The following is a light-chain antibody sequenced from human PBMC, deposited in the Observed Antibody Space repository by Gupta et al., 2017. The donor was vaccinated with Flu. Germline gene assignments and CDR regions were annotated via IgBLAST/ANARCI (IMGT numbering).Light chain of an antibody. CDR2: AAS. CDR1: QSISSY. J-gene: IGKJ1*01. CDR3: QQSYSTSWT. V-gene: IGKV1-39*01. Sequence: DIQMTQPPTSLSASVGDRVTITCRAIQSISSYLNWYQQKPGKAPKLLIYAASSLQSGVPSRFSGSGSGTDFTLTISSLQPEDFATYYCQQSYSTSWTFGQGTKVEIK.